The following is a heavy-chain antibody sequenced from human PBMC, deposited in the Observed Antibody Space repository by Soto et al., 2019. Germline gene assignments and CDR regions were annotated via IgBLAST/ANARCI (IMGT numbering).Heavy chain of an antibody. J-gene: IGHJ4*02. D-gene: IGHD3-3*01. Sequence: EVQLVESGGGLVQPGGSLRLSCAASGFTFSSYSMNWVRQAPGKALEGVSYISSSSSTIYYADSVKGRFTISRDNAKNSLYLQMNSLRAEDTAVYYCARGYYDFWGGSSRGFDYWGQGTLVTVSS. CDR1: GFTFSSYS. CDR3: ARGYYDFWGGSSRGFDY. CDR2: ISSSSSTI. V-gene: IGHV3-48*01.